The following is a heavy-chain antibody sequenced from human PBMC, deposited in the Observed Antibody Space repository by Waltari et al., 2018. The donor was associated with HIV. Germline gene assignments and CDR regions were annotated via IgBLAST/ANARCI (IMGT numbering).Heavy chain of an antibody. V-gene: IGHV3-21*01. CDR3: TATVTTRGTFDY. CDR2: ISRSSDYI. J-gene: IGHJ4*02. CDR1: GFSFSRYA. D-gene: IGHD4-17*01. Sequence: EVQLVESGGGLAKPGGSRRLSCAASGFSFSRYAMNWVRQAPGKGLEWIAYISRSSDYIYYADSIKGRFTISRDNAKNSVFLHMDNLRDVDTAVYYCTATVTTRGTFDYWGRGTAVPVS.